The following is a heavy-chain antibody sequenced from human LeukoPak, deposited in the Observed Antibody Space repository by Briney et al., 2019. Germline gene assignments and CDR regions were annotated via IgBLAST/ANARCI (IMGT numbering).Heavy chain of an antibody. CDR1: GGSFSGYY. CDR3: ARGRGFVVVTATPYYYMDV. J-gene: IGHJ6*03. Sequence: SETLSLTCAVYGGSFSGYYWSWIRQPPGKGLEWIGEINHSGSTNYNPSLKSRVTISVDTSKNQFSLKLSSVTAADTAVYYCARGRGFVVVTATPYYYMDVWGKGTTVTVSS. D-gene: IGHD2-21*02. CDR2: INHSGST. V-gene: IGHV4-34*01.